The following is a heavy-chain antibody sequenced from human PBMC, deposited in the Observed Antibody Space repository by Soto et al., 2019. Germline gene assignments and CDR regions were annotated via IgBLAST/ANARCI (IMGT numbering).Heavy chain of an antibody. D-gene: IGHD2-21*02. CDR2: IIPLFGTA. J-gene: IGHJ4*02. CDR1: GGIFSSNT. Sequence: QVYLVQSGAEVKKPGSSVKISCKASGGIFSSNTINWVRQAAGQGLEWMGGIIPLFGTANYAEKFQGRVTITSDKSTKTEYIELTSLISEDTAVYYCASKAACGSDCYVFDSCGQGTLVTVSS. V-gene: IGHV1-69*06. CDR3: ASKAACGSDCYVFDS.